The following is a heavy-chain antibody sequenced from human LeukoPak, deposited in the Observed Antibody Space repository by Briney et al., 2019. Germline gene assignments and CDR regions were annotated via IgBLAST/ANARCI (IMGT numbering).Heavy chain of an antibody. CDR1: GGTLSSYA. V-gene: IGHV1-69*04. CDR2: IIPILGIT. Sequence: ASVTVSCKASGGTLSSYAISWVRQASGHGLEWIGRIIPILGITHYAQRFEGRVTITGDESATTVYMELSSVTSEDTALYFCARHYGRNSVTAGFQYWGQGTLVTVSA. J-gene: IGHJ1*01. D-gene: IGHD4-23*01. CDR3: ARHYGRNSVTAGFQY.